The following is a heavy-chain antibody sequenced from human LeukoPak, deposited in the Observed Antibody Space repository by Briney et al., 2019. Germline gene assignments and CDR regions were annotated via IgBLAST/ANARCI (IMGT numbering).Heavy chain of an antibody. CDR1: GGSISSYF. D-gene: IGHD1-14*01. Sequence: SETLSLTCTVSGGSISSYFWSWIRQPAGKGLEWIGRIYTSGRTKYNPSLQSRVTMSLDTSKNQLSLKLGSVTAADTAVYYCARAGTSGGLCDYWGQGTLVTVSS. CDR2: IYTSGRT. J-gene: IGHJ4*02. CDR3: ARAGTSGGLCDY. V-gene: IGHV4-4*07.